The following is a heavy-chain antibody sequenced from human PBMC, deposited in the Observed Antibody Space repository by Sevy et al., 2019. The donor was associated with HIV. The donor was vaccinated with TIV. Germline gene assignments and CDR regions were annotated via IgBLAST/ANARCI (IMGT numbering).Heavy chain of an antibody. V-gene: IGHV3-23*01. CDR3: AKDLVNTVTRTSQGAFDI. CDR2: ISGSGGST. CDR1: GFTFSSYA. Sequence: GGSLRLSCAASGFTFSSYAMSWVRQAPGKGLEWVSAISGSGGSTYYADSVKGRLTISRDNSKNTLYLQMNSLRAEDTAVYYCAKDLVNTVTRTSQGAFDIWGQGTMVTVSS. J-gene: IGHJ3*02. D-gene: IGHD4-17*01.